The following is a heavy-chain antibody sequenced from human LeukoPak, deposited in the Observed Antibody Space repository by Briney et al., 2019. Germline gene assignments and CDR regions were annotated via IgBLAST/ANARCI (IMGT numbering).Heavy chain of an antibody. V-gene: IGHV4-61*02. CDR3: ARLRKTYYYDSSGYYYFDY. Sequence: SETLSLTCTVSGGSISSGSYYWSWIRQPAGKGLEWIGRTYTSGSTNYNPSLKSRVTMSVDTSKNQFSLKLSSVTAADTAVYYCARLRKTYYYDSSGYYYFDYWGQGTLVTVSS. J-gene: IGHJ4*02. CDR1: GGSISSGSYY. CDR2: TYTSGST. D-gene: IGHD3-22*01.